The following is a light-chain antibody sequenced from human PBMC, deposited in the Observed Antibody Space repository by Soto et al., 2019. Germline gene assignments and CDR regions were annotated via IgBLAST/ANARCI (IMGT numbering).Light chain of an antibody. CDR1: RSISTY. CDR2: EAL. J-gene: IGKJ4*02. CDR3: QQRNNWPLT. V-gene: IGKV3-11*01. Sequence: VLSLSLATLSVSPGDRATLSCMASRSISTYLAWYQQKPGQAPRLLIYEALNRATGIPARFSGSGSGTDFTLTISSLEPEDFAVYYCQQRNNWPLTFGGGSNVDI.